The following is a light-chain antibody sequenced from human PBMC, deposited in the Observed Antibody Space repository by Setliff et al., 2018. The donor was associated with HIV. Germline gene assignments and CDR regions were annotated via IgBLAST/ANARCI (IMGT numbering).Light chain of an antibody. V-gene: IGLV2-14*01. Sequence: ALTQPASVSGSPGQSITISCTGTRSDVGAYNYVSWYQQHPGKAPKLVIYEVSNRPSGVSNRFSGSKSGNTASLTISGLQTEDEAHYFCSSYRGGSTLFVLGPGTKVTVL. J-gene: IGLJ1*01. CDR3: SSYRGGSTLFV. CDR2: EVS. CDR1: RSDVGAYNY.